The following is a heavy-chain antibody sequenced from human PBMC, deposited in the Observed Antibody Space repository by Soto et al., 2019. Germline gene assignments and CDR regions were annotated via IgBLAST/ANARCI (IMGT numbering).Heavy chain of an antibody. J-gene: IGHJ4*02. CDR3: ARDLGGWTDY. V-gene: IGHV1-3*01. D-gene: IGHD6-19*01. CDR2: INAGNGNT. CDR1: GYTFTSYA. Sequence: QVQLVQSGAEVKKPGASVKVSCKASGYTFTSYAMQWLRQAPGQRLEWMGWINAGNGNTKYSQKFQGRVTITSDTSASTDYMELRSLRSEDTAVYYCARDLGGWTDYWGPGTLVTVSS.